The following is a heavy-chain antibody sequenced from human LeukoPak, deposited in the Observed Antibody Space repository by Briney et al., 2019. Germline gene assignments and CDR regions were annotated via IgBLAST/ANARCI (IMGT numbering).Heavy chain of an antibody. CDR1: GFIFSSYS. Sequence: PGGSLGLSCAASGFIFSSYSMNWVRQAPGKGLEWVSSINPAGTSTFHADSVKGRFTISRDNTENSLYMQMDSLRDEDTAVYYCVRDFLGESGAGGPWGQGTLVTVSS. V-gene: IGHV3-21*01. CDR2: INPAGTST. CDR3: VRDFLGESGAGGP. J-gene: IGHJ5*02. D-gene: IGHD3-10*01.